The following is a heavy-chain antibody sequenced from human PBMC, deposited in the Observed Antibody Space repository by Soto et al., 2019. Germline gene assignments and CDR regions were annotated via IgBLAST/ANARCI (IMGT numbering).Heavy chain of an antibody. V-gene: IGHV4-39*01. CDR3: ASPRLAAGTAEYFQH. J-gene: IGHJ1*01. D-gene: IGHD6-13*01. CDR2: IYYSGST. Sequence: QLLESGPGLVKPSETLSLTCTVSGGSISSSSYYWGWIRQPPGKGLEWIGSIYYSGSTYYNPSLKSRVTISVDTSKNQFSLKLSSVTAADTAVYYCASPRLAAGTAEYFQHWGQGTLVTVSS. CDR1: GGSISSSSYY.